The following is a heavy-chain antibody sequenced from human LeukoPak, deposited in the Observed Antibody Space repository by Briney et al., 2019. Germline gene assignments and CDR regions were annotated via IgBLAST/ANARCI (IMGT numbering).Heavy chain of an antibody. J-gene: IGHJ4*02. V-gene: IGHV4-39*02. CDR2: IYYSGST. CDR1: GGSISSSTYY. Sequence: SETLSLTCTVSGGSISSSTYYWGWIRQSLGKGLEWIGNIYYSGSTYYSPSLKSRVTISVDTSKNQFSLKLSSVTAADTAVYYCARDGYNPIDYWGQGTLVTVSS. D-gene: IGHD5-24*01. CDR3: ARDGYNPIDY.